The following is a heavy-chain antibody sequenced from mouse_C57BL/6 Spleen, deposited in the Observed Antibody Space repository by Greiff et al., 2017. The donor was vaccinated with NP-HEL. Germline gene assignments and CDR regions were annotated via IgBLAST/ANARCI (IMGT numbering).Heavy chain of an antibody. J-gene: IGHJ2*01. Sequence: VMLVESGGGLVKPGGSLKLSCAASGFTFSDYGMHWVRQAPEQGLEWVAYISSGSSTIYYADTVKGRFTISRDDAKNTLFLQMTSLRSEDTAMYYCARQGFTTVVLDYWGQGTTLTVSS. V-gene: IGHV5-17*01. CDR1: GFTFSDYG. D-gene: IGHD1-1*01. CDR2: ISSGSSTI. CDR3: ARQGFTTVVLDY.